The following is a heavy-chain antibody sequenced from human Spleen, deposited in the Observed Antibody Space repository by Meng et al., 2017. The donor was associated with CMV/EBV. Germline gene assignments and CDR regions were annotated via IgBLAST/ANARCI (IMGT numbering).Heavy chain of an antibody. CDR2: IIAIYGTT. Sequence: SVKVSCKASGGTFRNFAISWVRQAPGQGLEWMGGIIAIYGTTNNAQKFQGRVTITTDESTSTAYMELSSLRSEDTAVYYCARDNGDCSSTSCPSLLYGMDVWGQGTTVTVSS. D-gene: IGHD2-2*01. V-gene: IGHV1-69*05. CDR3: ARDNGDCSSTSCPSLLYGMDV. J-gene: IGHJ6*02. CDR1: GGTFRNFA.